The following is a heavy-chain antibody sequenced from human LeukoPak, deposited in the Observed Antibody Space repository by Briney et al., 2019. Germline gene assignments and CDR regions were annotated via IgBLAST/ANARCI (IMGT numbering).Heavy chain of an antibody. D-gene: IGHD2-2*01. V-gene: IGHV4-4*09. CDR3: ARRTKSCSIATCYRYFDP. J-gene: IGHJ5*02. Sequence: PSETLSLTCNVSGGSISKYYWSWIRQPPGKGLDWIGYIYSSGTTNYNPSLKSLVTISLDSYKNQFSLKLTSVTAADTAVYYGARRTKSCSIATCYRYFDPWGQGTLVTVSS. CDR2: IYSSGTT. CDR1: GGSISKYY.